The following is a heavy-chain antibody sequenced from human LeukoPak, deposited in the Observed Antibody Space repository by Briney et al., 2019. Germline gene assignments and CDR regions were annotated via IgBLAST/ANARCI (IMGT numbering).Heavy chain of an antibody. Sequence: GGSLRLSCAASGFTFSSYAMNWVRQAPGKGLEWVSVISGSGTSTYYADSVKGRFTISRDNSNNTLYLQMNSLRAEDAAVYFCAKRGVVIRGILVIGYHQEAYHYDYWGQGVLVTVSS. V-gene: IGHV3-23*01. J-gene: IGHJ4*02. CDR3: AKRGVVIRGILVIGYHQEAYHYDY. CDR1: GFTFSSYA. CDR2: ISGSGTST. D-gene: IGHD3-10*01.